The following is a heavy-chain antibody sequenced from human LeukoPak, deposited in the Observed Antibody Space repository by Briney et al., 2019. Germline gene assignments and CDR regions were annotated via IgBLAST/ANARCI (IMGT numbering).Heavy chain of an antibody. V-gene: IGHV1-2*02. CDR1: GFTFTDHY. J-gene: IGHJ4*02. D-gene: IGHD2/OR15-2a*01. CDR2: IGPHSTFT. CDR3: VREGEGPLSKDFDY. Sequence: GASVKVSCKSSGFTFTDHYIHWVRQGPGQGLEWMGYIGPHSTFTSSPQEFQGMVTMTRDASMSTAYMELTRLTSDDTAVYYCVREGEGPLSKDFDYWGQGTLVTVSS.